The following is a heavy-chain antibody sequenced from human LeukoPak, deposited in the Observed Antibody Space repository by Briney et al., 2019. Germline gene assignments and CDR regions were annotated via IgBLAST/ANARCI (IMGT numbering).Heavy chain of an antibody. V-gene: IGHV1-8*01. CDR3: ARGRRYYYDSSGSQGDY. CDR2: MNPNSGNT. D-gene: IGHD3-22*01. J-gene: IGHJ4*02. Sequence: ASVKVSCKASGYTFTSYDINWVRQATGQGLEWMGWMNPNSGNTGYAQKFQGRVTMTGNTSISTAYMELSSLRSEDTAVYYCARGRRYYYDSSGSQGDYWGQGTLVTVSS. CDR1: GYTFTSYD.